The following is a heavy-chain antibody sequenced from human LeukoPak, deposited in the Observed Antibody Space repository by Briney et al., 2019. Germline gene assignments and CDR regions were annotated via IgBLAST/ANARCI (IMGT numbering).Heavy chain of an antibody. CDR3: ARQSSGWPYDY. CDR2: KYYRSKWYN. D-gene: IGHD6-19*01. V-gene: IGHV6-1*01. CDR1: GDSVSSNSAA. Sequence: QTLSLTCAISGDSVSSNSAAWIWMRQSPSRGLEWLRRKYYRSKWYNDYAVSVKSRITINPDTSKNQFSLQLNSGTPEDTAVYYCARQSSGWPYDYWGQRTLVTVPS. J-gene: IGHJ4*02.